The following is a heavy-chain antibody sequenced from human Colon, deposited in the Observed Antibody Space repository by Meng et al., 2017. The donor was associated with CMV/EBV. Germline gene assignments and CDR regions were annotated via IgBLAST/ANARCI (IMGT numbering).Heavy chain of an antibody. Sequence: SETLSLTCSVSGGSINSRNHYWGWIRQPPGKGLEWLGSIDYTGSTYYNPSLKGRVTLSVDTSKNQVSLKLTSVTAADTAIYYCARDGEGGDDVFEYWGQGILVTVSS. J-gene: IGHJ4*02. D-gene: IGHD3-10*01. V-gene: IGHV4-39*07. CDR1: GGSINSRNHY. CDR2: IDYTGST. CDR3: ARDGEGGDDVFEY.